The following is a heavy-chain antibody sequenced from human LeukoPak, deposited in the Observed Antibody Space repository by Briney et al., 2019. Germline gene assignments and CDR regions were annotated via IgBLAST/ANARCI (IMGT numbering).Heavy chain of an antibody. CDR1: GFTFSSYS. J-gene: IGHJ4*02. Sequence: GGSLRLSCAASGFTFSSYSMNWVRQAPGKGLEWVSSISSSSSYIYYADSVKGRFTISRDNAKNSLYLQMNSLRAEDTAVYSCAGDNHDRSGPYYLYLWGQGTLVTVSS. CDR3: AGDNHDRSGPYYLYL. CDR2: ISSSSSYI. V-gene: IGHV3-21*01. D-gene: IGHD3-22*01.